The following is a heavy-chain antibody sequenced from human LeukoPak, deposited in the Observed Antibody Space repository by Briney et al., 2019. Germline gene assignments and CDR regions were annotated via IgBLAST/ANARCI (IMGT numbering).Heavy chain of an antibody. V-gene: IGHV1-2*02. J-gene: IGHJ4*02. CDR2: ISPDGGVT. CDR1: GSIFNVYY. Sequence: GASVKVSCKSYGSIFNVYYMHWVRQVPGQGLEWMGWISPDGGVTNYAQKVQGRVTLTRGSATTTDYMELSRLTSDDTAVYYCARENWYYDHWGQGTLVTVSS. CDR3: ARENWYYDH.